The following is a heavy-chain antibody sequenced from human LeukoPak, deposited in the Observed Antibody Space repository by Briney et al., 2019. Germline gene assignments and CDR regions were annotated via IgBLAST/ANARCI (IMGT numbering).Heavy chain of an antibody. CDR1: GFMFSNYA. CDR3: AKDSGPGSYYPTGDEY. J-gene: IGHJ4*02. Sequence: GGSLRLSCAASGFMFSNYATTWVRQAPEKGLKWVSSISDSGGGTHYEDSVKGRFTISRDNSKNTLYLQMNSLRAEDTAVYYCAKDSGPGSYYPTGDEYWGQGILVTVSS. CDR2: ISDSGGGT. D-gene: IGHD3-10*01. V-gene: IGHV3-23*01.